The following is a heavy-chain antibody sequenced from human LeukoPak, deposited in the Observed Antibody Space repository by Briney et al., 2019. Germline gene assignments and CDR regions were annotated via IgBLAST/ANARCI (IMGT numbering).Heavy chain of an antibody. CDR2: IDWDDDK. Sequence: SGPALVKPTQTLTLTCTFSGFSLTTSGKCVSWIRQPPGKALEWLARIDWDDDKHYSTSLKTRVTISKDTSKNQVVLTMTNMDPVDTATYYCARIITATEAFDIWGQGTMVTVSS. D-gene: IGHD5-18*01. CDR1: GFSLTTSGKC. J-gene: IGHJ3*02. V-gene: IGHV2-70*11. CDR3: ARIITATEAFDI.